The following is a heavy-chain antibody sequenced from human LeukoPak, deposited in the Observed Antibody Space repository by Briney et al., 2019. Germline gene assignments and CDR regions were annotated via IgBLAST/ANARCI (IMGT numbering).Heavy chain of an antibody. V-gene: IGHV4-59*08. CDR2: IYSSGST. CDR1: GGSIRGYF. J-gene: IGHJ4*02. Sequence: SETLSLTCTVSGGSIRGYFWSWIRQPPGKGLEWIGHIYSSGSTTYTPSLQGRVTISLDTSKNQFSLKLSSVAAADTAVYYCARHYDSGSYPLDFWGQGTLVTVSS. CDR3: ARHYDSGSYPLDF. D-gene: IGHD3-10*01.